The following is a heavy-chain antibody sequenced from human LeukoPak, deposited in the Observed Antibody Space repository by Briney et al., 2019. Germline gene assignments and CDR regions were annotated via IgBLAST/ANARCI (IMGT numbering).Heavy chain of an antibody. CDR3: AKAGGYDYLDY. D-gene: IGHD3-10*01. CDR1: GFTFDDYA. Sequence: PGRSLRLSCAASGFTFDDYAMHWVRQAPGKGLEWVSSISWNSGRMGYEDSVKGRFTISRDNAKSSLYLQMNSLRTEDTALYYCAKAGGYDYLDYWGQGTLVTVSS. CDR2: ISWNSGRM. V-gene: IGHV3-9*01. J-gene: IGHJ4*02.